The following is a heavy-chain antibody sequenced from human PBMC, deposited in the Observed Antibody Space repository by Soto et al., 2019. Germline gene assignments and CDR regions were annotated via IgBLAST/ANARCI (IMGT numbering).Heavy chain of an antibody. CDR2: SSVYNGNT. V-gene: IGHV1-18*01. J-gene: IGHJ5*02. CDR1: GYTFTSYG. D-gene: IGHD6-13*01. CDR3: ARVDSSSWYALFPTSTLEYIWFDP. Sequence: QVQLVQSGAEVKKPGASVKVSCKATGYTFTSYGISWVRQAPGQGLEWMGWSSVYNGNTNYAQMLQGRVTMTTDTSTSTAYMELRSLRSDDTAVYYCARVDSSSWYALFPTSTLEYIWFDPWGQGTLVTVSS.